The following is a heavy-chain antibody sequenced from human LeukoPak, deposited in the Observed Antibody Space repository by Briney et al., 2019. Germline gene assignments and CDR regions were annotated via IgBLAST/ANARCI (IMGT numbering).Heavy chain of an antibody. Sequence: SQTLSPTCTVSGSSISSSIYYWGWIRQPPGKGLGGFGSLYYSGRTYYNPSLKSRVAISVDTSKNQSSLKLSSVTTADTAVYYCVRLTLMVRGVMGHTILAHNWFDPWGQGTLVTVSS. J-gene: IGHJ5*02. CDR2: LYYSGRT. V-gene: IGHV4-39*01. D-gene: IGHD3-10*01. CDR3: VRLTLMVRGVMGHTILAHNWFDP. CDR1: GSSISSSIYY.